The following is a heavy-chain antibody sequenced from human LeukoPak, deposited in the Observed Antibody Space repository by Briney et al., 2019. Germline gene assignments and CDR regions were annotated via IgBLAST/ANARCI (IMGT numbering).Heavy chain of an antibody. J-gene: IGHJ5*02. V-gene: IGHV1-3*01. D-gene: IGHD6-13*01. Sequence: GASVKVSCKASGYTFSRYAMHWVRQAPGQRLEWMGWINVGNGDTKYSQKIQGRVTITRDTSASTVYMELSSLRSEDTAVYYCARDLFVAAAPFDPWGQGTLVTVSS. CDR2: INVGNGDT. CDR3: ARDLFVAAAPFDP. CDR1: GYTFSRYA.